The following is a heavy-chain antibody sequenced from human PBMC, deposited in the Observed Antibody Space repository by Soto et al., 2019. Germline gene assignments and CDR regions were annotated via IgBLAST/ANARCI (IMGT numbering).Heavy chain of an antibody. CDR1: GYTFTSYA. Sequence: AASVKVSCKASGYTFTSYAMHWVRQAPGQRLEWMGWINAGNGNTKYSQKFQGRVTITRDTSASTAYMELSSLRSEDTAVYYCARAGYSRVRWFDPWGQGTLVTVSS. V-gene: IGHV1-3*01. J-gene: IGHJ5*02. CDR2: INAGNGNT. D-gene: IGHD4-4*01. CDR3: ARAGYSRVRWFDP.